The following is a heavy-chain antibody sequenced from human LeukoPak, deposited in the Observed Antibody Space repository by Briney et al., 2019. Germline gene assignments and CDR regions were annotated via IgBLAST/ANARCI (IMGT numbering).Heavy chain of an antibody. J-gene: IGHJ4*02. V-gene: IGHV3-9*01. CDR3: ARDWAVAGTGIDY. CDR2: ISWNSGSI. Sequence: PGGSLRLSCAASGFTFDDHAMHWVRQAPGKGLEWVSGISWNSGSIDYADSVKGRFTISRDNAKNSLYLQMSSLRAEDTALYYCARDWAVAGTGIDYWGQGTLVTVS. CDR1: GFTFDDHA. D-gene: IGHD6-19*01.